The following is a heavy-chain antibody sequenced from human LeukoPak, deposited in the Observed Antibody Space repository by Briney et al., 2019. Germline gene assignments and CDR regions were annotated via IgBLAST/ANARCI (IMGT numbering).Heavy chain of an antibody. D-gene: IGHD6-13*01. CDR3: ARDVSVAAAGLVGY. Sequence: ASVKVSCKASGYTFTSYYMHWVRQPPAQGLEWVGIINPSGGSTSYAQKFQGRVTMTRDMSTSTVYMELTSLRSKDTAVYYCARDVSVAAAGLVGYWGQGTLVTVSS. CDR2: INPSGGST. CDR1: GYTFTSYY. V-gene: IGHV1-46*01. J-gene: IGHJ4*02.